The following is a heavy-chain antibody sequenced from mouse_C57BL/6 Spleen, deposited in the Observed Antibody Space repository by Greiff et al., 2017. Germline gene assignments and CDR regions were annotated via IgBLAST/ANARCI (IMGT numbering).Heavy chain of an antibody. CDR3: AREGYLWYFDV. CDR2: INPSNGGT. CDR1: GYTFTSYW. Sequence: QVHVKQSGTELVKPGASVKLSCKASGYTFTSYWMHWVKQRPGQGLEWIGNINPSNGGTNYNEKFKSKATLTVDKSSSTAYMQLSSLTSEDSAVYYCAREGYLWYFDVWGTGTTVTVSS. V-gene: IGHV1-53*01. J-gene: IGHJ1*03.